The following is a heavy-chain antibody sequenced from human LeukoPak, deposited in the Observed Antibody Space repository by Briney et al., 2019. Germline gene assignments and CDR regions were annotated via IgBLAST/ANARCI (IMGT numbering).Heavy chain of an antibody. V-gene: IGHV1-18*04. CDR3: ARFVVGETDWFDS. J-gene: IGHJ5*01. CDR2: ISTYNVNT. Sequence: GASVKVSCKASGYTFTSYYMHWVRQAPPHGREWMGWISTYNVNTKYAQKVQDRVTMKTDTSTTTAYMELRSLKSDDTAIYYCARFVVGETDWFDSWGQGTLVFVSS. CDR1: GYTFTSYY. D-gene: IGHD2-15*01.